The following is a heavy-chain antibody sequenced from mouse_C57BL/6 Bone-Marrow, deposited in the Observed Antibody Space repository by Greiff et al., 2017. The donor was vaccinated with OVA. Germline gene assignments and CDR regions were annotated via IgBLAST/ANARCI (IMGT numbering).Heavy chain of an antibody. Sequence: EVQRVESGGGLVQPGGSLKLSCAASGFTFSDYGMAWVRQAPRKGPEWVAFISNLAYSIYYADTVTGRFTISRENAKNTLYLEMSSLRSEDTAMYYCARHYYGSSYGYFDYWGQGTTLTVSS. CDR2: ISNLAYSI. CDR3: ARHYYGSSYGYFDY. J-gene: IGHJ2*01. CDR1: GFTFSDYG. V-gene: IGHV5-15*01. D-gene: IGHD1-1*01.